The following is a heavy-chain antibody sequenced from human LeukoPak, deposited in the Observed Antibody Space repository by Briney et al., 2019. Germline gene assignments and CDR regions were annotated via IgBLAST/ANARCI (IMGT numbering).Heavy chain of an antibody. V-gene: IGHV4-59*01. CDR3: ARRPGSSGYDPWFDP. Sequence: SETLSLTCTVSGGSISSYYWSWIRQPPGKGLEWIGYIYYSGSTNYNPSLKSRVTISVDTSKNQFSLKLSSVTAADTAVYYCARRPGSSGYDPWFDPWXQGTXXTVS. CDR1: GGSISSYY. D-gene: IGHD3-22*01. CDR2: IYYSGST. J-gene: IGHJ5*02.